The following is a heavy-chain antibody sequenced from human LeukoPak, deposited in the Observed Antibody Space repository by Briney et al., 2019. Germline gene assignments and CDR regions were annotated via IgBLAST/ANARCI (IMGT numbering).Heavy chain of an antibody. V-gene: IGHV3-23*01. CDR1: GFTSSSYA. CDR3: AKESYSSSWYGYDY. Sequence: PGGSLRLSCAASGFTSSSYAMSWVRQAPGKGLERVSAISGSGGSTYYADSVKGRFTISRDNSKNTLYLQMNSLRAEDTAVYYCAKESYSSSWYGYDYWGQGTLVTVSS. J-gene: IGHJ4*02. D-gene: IGHD6-13*01. CDR2: ISGSGGST.